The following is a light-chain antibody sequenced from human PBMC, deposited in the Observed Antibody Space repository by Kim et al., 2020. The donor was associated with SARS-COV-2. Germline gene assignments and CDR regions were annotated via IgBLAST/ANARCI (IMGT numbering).Light chain of an antibody. CDR2: AAS. CDR3: LQHSKYPLT. V-gene: IGKV1-17*03. J-gene: IGKJ4*01. Sequence: DIQMSQSPSAMSASVGDRVTITCRASQDISDSLAWFQQRPGKVPRRLIYAASSLQSGVPSRFSGSGSGTEFTLTISSLQPEDFATYYCLQHSKYPLTFGGGTKVDIK. CDR1: QDISDS.